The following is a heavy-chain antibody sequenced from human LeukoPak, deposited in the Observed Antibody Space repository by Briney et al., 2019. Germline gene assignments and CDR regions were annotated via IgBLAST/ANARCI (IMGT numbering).Heavy chain of an antibody. J-gene: IGHJ6*03. D-gene: IGHD1-26*01. CDR3: ARGYSGSLGDYMDD. CDR2: TYSGGST. CDR1: GVTVSSNY. V-gene: IGHV3-53*01. Sequence: GGSLRLSCAASGVTVSSNYMSWVRQAPGKGLEWVSVTYSGGSTYYADSVKGRFTISRDNSKNTLYLQMNSLRAEDTAVYYCARGYSGSLGDYMDDWGKGTTVTVSS.